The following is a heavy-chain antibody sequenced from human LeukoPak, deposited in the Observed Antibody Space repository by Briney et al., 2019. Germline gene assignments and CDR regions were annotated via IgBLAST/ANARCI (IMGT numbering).Heavy chain of an antibody. Sequence: ASVKVSCKASGYTFASYDINWVRQATGQGLEWMGWMNPNSGNTGYAQKFQGRVTITRNTSISTAYMELSSLRSEDTAVYYCARGKRYSYGLRGGYYYYYMDVWGKGTTVTVSS. CDR3: ARGKRYSYGLRGGYYYYYMDV. D-gene: IGHD5-18*01. V-gene: IGHV1-8*03. CDR1: GYTFASYD. CDR2: MNPNSGNT. J-gene: IGHJ6*03.